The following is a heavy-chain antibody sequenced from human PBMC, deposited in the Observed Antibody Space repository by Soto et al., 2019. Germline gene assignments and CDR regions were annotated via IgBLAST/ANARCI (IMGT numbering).Heavy chain of an antibody. CDR3: ARDANCRDSSVYYDVFDI. CDR1: GFTVRNDW. J-gene: IGHJ3*02. V-gene: IGHV3-7*05. CDR2: MRNARSEE. Sequence: DVQLMESGGGLVRPGGSLRLSCAASGFTVRNDWMTWVRQAPGKGLEWVATMRNARSEEHYLDSVKGRVSVSRDNAKDSNYLQMNSLRIEDTAVSYCARDANCRDSSVYYDVFDIWGQGTMVTVSS. D-gene: IGHD3-22*01.